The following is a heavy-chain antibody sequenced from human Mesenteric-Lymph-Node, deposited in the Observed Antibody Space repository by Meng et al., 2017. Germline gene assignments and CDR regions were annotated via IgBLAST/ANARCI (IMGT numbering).Heavy chain of an antibody. D-gene: IGHD3-22*01. V-gene: IGHV3-11*04. Sequence: GESLKISCAASGFTFSDYYMSWIRQAPGKGLEWVSYISSSGSTIYCADSVKGRFTISRDNAKNSLYLQMNSLRAEDTAVYYCARDLHYYDSSGDAFDIWGQGTTVTVSS. J-gene: IGHJ3*02. CDR2: ISSSGSTI. CDR1: GFTFSDYY. CDR3: ARDLHYYDSSGDAFDI.